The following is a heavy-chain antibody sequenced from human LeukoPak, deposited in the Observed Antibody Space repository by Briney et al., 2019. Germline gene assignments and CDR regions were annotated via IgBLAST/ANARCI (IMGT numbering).Heavy chain of an antibody. CDR1: GGSISSGGYY. CDR2: IYYSGST. J-gene: IGHJ4*02. D-gene: IGHD2-8*01. CDR3: ARSTGVGVDY. Sequence: SQTLSLTCTVSGGSISSGGYYWSWIRQPPGKGLEWIGYIYYSGSTNYNPSLKSRVTISVDTSKNQFSLKLSSVTAADTAVYYCARSTGVGVDYWGQGTLVTVSS. V-gene: IGHV4-61*08.